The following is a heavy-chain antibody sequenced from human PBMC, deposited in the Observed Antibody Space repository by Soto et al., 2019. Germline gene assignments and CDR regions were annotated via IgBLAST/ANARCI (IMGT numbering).Heavy chain of an antibody. J-gene: IGHJ4*02. CDR1: GGSISSGGYY. D-gene: IGHD2-21*01. Sequence: TSETLSLTCTVSGGSISSGGYYWSWIRQHPGKGLEWIGYIYYSGSTYYNPSLKSRVTISVDTSKNQFSLKLSSVTAADTAVYYCAREAGDSPSTPHFDYWGQGTLVTVSS. CDR3: AREAGDSPSTPHFDY. V-gene: IGHV4-31*03. CDR2: IYYSGST.